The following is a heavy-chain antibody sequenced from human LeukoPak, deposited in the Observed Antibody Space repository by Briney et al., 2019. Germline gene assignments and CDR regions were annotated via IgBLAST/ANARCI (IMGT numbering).Heavy chain of an antibody. V-gene: IGHV3-74*01. Sequence: GGSLRLSCAASGFTFSSYWMHWVRRAPGKGLVWVSRINSDGSTTRHADSVKGRFTISRDNSKNSLYLQMNSLRSEDSALYYCAKDRGGVDYWGQGTLVTVSS. CDR3: AKDRGGVDY. CDR1: GFTFSSYW. D-gene: IGHD3-16*01. CDR2: INSDGSTT. J-gene: IGHJ4*02.